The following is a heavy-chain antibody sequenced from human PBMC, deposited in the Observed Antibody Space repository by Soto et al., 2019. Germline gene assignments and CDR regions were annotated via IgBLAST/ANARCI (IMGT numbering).Heavy chain of an antibody. Sequence: EVQLLESGGGLVQPGGSLRLSCAASGFIFSSYDMAWVRQAPGKGLEWVSTVSSSADATQYADSVKGRFTISRDNSKNTLYPEMKNLGDGDTATYYCAKSYFFSWYDSWGQGTLVTVSS. CDR1: GFIFSSYD. CDR3: AKSYFFSWYDS. J-gene: IGHJ5*01. V-gene: IGHV3-23*01. D-gene: IGHD3-10*01. CDR2: VSSSADAT.